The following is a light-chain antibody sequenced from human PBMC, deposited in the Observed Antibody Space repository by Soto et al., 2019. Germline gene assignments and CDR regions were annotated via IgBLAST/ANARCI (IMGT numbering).Light chain of an antibody. Sequence: QSVLTQPPSVSGAPGRRVTISCTGTNSNIGIGYDVHWYQHLPGTAPKLLIYGNNNRPSGVPDRFSGSKSGTSASLAITGLQTEDEADYYCQSYDSSLRGSVFGGGTKLTVL. CDR2: GNN. J-gene: IGLJ2*01. CDR3: QSYDSSLRGSV. CDR1: NSNIGIGYD. V-gene: IGLV1-40*01.